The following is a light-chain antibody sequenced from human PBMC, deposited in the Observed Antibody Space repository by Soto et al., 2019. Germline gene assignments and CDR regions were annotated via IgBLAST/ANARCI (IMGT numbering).Light chain of an antibody. V-gene: IGLV3-21*02. CDR2: DDT. Sequence: SYELTQPPSVALAPGQTARITCGGNNIGSKSVHWYQQRPGQAPVLVVHDDTDRPSGIPERFSGSNSAYTATLTISRVEAGDEADYYCQVWDNFNDHYVFGTGAKLTVL. CDR3: QVWDNFNDHYV. CDR1: NIGSKS. J-gene: IGLJ1*01.